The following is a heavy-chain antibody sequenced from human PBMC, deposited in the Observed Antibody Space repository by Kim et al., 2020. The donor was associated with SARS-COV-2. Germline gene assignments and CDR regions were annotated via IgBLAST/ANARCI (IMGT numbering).Heavy chain of an antibody. CDR3: ARHGPSSGWYRGVDY. D-gene: IGHD6-19*01. Sequence: PSLKSRVTISVDTSKNQFSLKLSSVTAADTAVYYCARHGPSSGWYRGVDYWGQGTLVTVSS. J-gene: IGHJ4*02. V-gene: IGHV4-39*01.